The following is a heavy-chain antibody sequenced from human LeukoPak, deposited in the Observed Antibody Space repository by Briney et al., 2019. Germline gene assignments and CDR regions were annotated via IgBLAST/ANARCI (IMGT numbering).Heavy chain of an antibody. V-gene: IGHV3-23*01. CDR3: AKNIAAPTTPFDY. CDR2: ISGSGGTT. J-gene: IGHJ4*02. CDR1: GLPIADFA. Sequence: AGGSLRLSCVASGLPIADFAMHWVRQAPGKGLEWFLGISGSGGTTYYAMYVKGRFTISRDNSKNTLYLQMNYLRAEDTALYYCAKNIAAPTTPFDYWGQGTLVTVSS. D-gene: IGHD6-13*01.